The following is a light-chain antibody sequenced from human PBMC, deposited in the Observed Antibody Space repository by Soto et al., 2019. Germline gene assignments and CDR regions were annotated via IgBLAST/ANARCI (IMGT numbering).Light chain of an antibody. V-gene: IGKV1D-12*01. CDR3: QQANSSPFT. Sequence: DIQMTQSPSSVSASVGDRVTITCRASQGISSWLAWYQQKPGKAPKLLIYAASSLQSGLPSGFSGSGSGTDFTITTSRLRPEDLAKYDGQQANSSPFTFGPGTKVVIK. CDR1: QGISSW. J-gene: IGKJ3*01. CDR2: AAS.